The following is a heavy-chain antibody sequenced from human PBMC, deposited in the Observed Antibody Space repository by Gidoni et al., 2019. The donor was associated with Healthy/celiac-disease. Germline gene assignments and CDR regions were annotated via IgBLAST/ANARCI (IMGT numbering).Heavy chain of an antibody. CDR3: ARDRRDGSSWYYALIDAFDI. CDR1: GFTFSSYS. Sequence: EVQLVESGGGLVKPGGSLRLSCSASGFTFSSYSMNWVRQAPGKGLEWVSSISSSSSYIYYADSVKGRFTISRDNAKNSLYLQMNSLRAEDTAVYYCARDRRDGSSWYYALIDAFDIWGQGTMVTVSS. J-gene: IGHJ3*02. CDR2: ISSSSSYI. V-gene: IGHV3-21*01. D-gene: IGHD6-13*01.